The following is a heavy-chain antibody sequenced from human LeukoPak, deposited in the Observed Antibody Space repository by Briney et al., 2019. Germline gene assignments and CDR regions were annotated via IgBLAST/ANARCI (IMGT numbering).Heavy chain of an antibody. D-gene: IGHD3-3*01. CDR2: ISSNGGST. CDR1: GFTFSSYA. J-gene: IGHJ4*02. CDR3: ARVNYDYPDY. V-gene: IGHV3-64*01. Sequence: PGGSLRLSCAASGFTFSSYAMHWVRQAPGKGLEYVSAISSNGGSTYYANSVKGRFTISRDNSKNTLYLQMGSLRAEDMAVYYCARVNYDYPDYWGQGTLVTVSS.